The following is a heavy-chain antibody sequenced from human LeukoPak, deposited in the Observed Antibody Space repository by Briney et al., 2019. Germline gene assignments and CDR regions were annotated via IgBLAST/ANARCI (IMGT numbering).Heavy chain of an antibody. CDR1: GSVFSSNG. J-gene: IGHJ3*02. CDR3: ATAKWLANSDAFVI. D-gene: IGHD6-19*01. CDR2: ISSDGGSK. V-gene: IGHV3-64*01. Sequence: GGSLSLSCAATGSVFSSNGTHLVRQAPGKGLEYVSAISSDGGSKYYANSVKGRVTISGDNSKNTLDLRMGSLRTEDMAVYYCATAKWLANSDAFVIPRERTIVSVSS.